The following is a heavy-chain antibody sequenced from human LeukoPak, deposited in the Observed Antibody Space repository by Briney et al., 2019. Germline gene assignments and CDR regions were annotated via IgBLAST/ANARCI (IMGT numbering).Heavy chain of an antibody. D-gene: IGHD3-3*01. Sequence: PSETLSLTCAVSGVSISPYYWAWIRQPPGKGLEWIGYIHTSGSNNQYPSLKSRVTISVDKSKDHFSLRLTSVTAADTAVYYCARLSAAVHLGAFDLWGQGTMVTVSS. V-gene: IGHV4-4*09. J-gene: IGHJ3*01. CDR3: ARLSAAVHLGAFDL. CDR1: GVSISPYY. CDR2: IHTSGSN.